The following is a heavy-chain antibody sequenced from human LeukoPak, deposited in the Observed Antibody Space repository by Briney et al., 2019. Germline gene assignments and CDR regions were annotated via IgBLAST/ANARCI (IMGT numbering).Heavy chain of an antibody. Sequence: ASVKVSCKASGYTFTSYDINWVRQATGQGLEWMGWMNPNSGNTGYAQKFQGGVTMTRNTSISTAYMELSCLRSEDTAVYYCARGTDTYYDFWSGLTLPGNYYYYGMDVWGQGTTVTVSS. D-gene: IGHD3-3*01. J-gene: IGHJ6*02. CDR1: GYTFTSYD. V-gene: IGHV1-8*01. CDR2: MNPNSGNT. CDR3: ARGTDTYYDFWSGLTLPGNYYYYGMDV.